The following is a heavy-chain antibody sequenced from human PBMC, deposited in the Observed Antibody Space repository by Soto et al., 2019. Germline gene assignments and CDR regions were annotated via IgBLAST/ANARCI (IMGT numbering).Heavy chain of an antibody. D-gene: IGHD3-10*01. J-gene: IGHJ4*02. CDR2: ISYDGSNK. CDR3: AKDAPLGGVDY. CDR1: GFTFSSYG. Sequence: GGSLRLSCAASGFTFSSYGMHWVRQAPGKGLEWVAVISYDGSNKYYADSVKGRFTISRDNSKNTLYLQMNSLRAEDTAVYYCAKDAPLGGVDYWGQGTLVTVSS. V-gene: IGHV3-30*18.